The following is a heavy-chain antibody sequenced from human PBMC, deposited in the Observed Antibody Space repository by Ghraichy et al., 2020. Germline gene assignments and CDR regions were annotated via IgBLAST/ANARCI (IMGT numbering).Heavy chain of an antibody. CDR3: AREPYSSGWYVGGYYYGMDV. Sequence: GGSLRLSCAASGFTFSSYSMNWVRQAPGKGLEWVSYISSSSSTIYYADSVKGRFTISRDNAKNSLYLQMNSLRDEDTAVYYCAREPYSSGWYVGGYYYGMDVWGQGTTVTVSS. J-gene: IGHJ6*02. CDR2: ISSSSSTI. V-gene: IGHV3-48*02. D-gene: IGHD6-19*01. CDR1: GFTFSSYS.